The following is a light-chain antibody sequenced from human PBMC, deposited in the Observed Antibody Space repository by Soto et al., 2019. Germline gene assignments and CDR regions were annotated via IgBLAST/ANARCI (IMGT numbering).Light chain of an antibody. Sequence: VMTQSPATLSVSPGERATLSCWASETVATNLAWYQQKPGQAPRLLISGASTRAAGISDRFRGSGSGTEFRLTISSLRSEDSAIYYCQQYFEWPPMTFGQGTKVDIK. J-gene: IGKJ1*01. CDR1: ETVATN. V-gene: IGKV3-15*01. CDR3: QQYFEWPPMT. CDR2: GAS.